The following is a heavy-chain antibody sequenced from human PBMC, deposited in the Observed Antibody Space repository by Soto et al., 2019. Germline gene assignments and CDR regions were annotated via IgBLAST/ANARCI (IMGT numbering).Heavy chain of an antibody. CDR1: GFSLSTYHMG. CDR2: IYWDDDK. V-gene: IGHV2-5*02. D-gene: IGHD4-17*01. J-gene: IGHJ4*02. Sequence: QITLKESGPTLVRPAQTLTLTCDFSGFSLSTYHMGVAWIRQPPGKALEWLALIYWDDDKRYSPSLKDRLAISKDTSSNQVVLTITNIDPGDSATYFCAHAGDYDLLTFDHWGPVTLVTVSS. CDR3: AHAGDYDLLTFDH.